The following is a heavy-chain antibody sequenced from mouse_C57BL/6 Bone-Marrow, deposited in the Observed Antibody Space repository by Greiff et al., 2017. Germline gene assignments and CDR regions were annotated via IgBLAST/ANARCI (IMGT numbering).Heavy chain of an antibody. Sequence: VKLQQPGAELVKPGASVKVSCKASGYTFTSYWMHWVKQRPGQGLGWIGGINPSDGDTNYNQKFKGRATLTVDKSSSTAYMQLSSLTSEDSAVYYCAILLTTVVAFDYWGQGTTLTVSS. V-gene: IGHV1-74*01. D-gene: IGHD1-1*01. CDR2: INPSDGDT. CDR3: AILLTTVVAFDY. CDR1: GYTFTSYW. J-gene: IGHJ2*01.